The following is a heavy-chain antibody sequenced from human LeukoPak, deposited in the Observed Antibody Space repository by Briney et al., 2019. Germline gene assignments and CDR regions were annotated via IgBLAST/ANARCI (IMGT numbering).Heavy chain of an antibody. J-gene: IGHJ4*02. D-gene: IGHD4-23*01. V-gene: IGHV4-4*02. CDR1: GGSVSSSNW. Sequence: PSGTLSLTCAVSGGSVSSSNWWSWVRQPPGKGLEWIGEILHSGGTNYNPSLKSRVTVSVDKSKNQFSLRLSSVTAADTAVYYCARNGGNSDFDYWGQGTLVTVSS. CDR3: ARNGGNSDFDY. CDR2: ILHSGGT.